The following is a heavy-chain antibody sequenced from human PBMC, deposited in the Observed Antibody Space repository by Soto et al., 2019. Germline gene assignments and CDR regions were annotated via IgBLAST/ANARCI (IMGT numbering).Heavy chain of an antibody. D-gene: IGHD6-13*01. Sequence: SETLSLTCTVSGGSISSGGYYWSWLRQHPGKGLEWIGYIYYSESTYYNPSLKSRVTISVDTSKNQFYLKQSSVTAADTAVYCCATLYSGSWYYFDYWGQGTLVTVSS. CDR3: ATLYSGSWYYFDY. CDR1: GGSISSGGYY. V-gene: IGHV4-31*03. CDR2: IYYSEST. J-gene: IGHJ4*02.